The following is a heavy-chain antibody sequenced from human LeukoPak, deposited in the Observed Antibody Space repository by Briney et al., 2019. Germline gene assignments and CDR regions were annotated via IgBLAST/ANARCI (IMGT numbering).Heavy chain of an antibody. CDR1: GGSFSGYY. CDR3: ARIRSSSWYPHNWFDP. Sequence: PSETLSLTCAVYGGSFSGYYWSWIRQPPGKGLEWIGEINHSGSTNYNPSLKSRVTISVDTSKNQFSLKLSSVTAADTAVYCCARIRSSSWYPHNWFDPWGQGTLVTVSS. J-gene: IGHJ5*02. V-gene: IGHV4-34*01. D-gene: IGHD6-13*01. CDR2: INHSGST.